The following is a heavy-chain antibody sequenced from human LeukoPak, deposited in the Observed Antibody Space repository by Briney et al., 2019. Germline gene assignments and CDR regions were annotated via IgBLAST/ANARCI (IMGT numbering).Heavy chain of an antibody. CDR3: ARENIVGSTCGDIDY. J-gene: IGHJ4*02. CDR2: INEDGSKK. V-gene: IGHV3-7*01. D-gene: IGHD1-26*01. Sequence: GGSLGLSCAASGLTLSSYWMSWVRQAPGMGLEWVSNINEDGSKKFYVDSVKGRFTISRDNAKNSLYLQMNSLRAEDTAVYYCARENIVGSTCGDIDYWGQGTLVTVSS. CDR1: GLTLSSYW.